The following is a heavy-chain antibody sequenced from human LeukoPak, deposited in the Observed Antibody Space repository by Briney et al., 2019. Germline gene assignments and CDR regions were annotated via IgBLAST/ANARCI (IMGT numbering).Heavy chain of an antibody. CDR1: GGSISSDNYY. J-gene: IGHJ6*03. CDR2: TYYSGST. CDR3: ARVRTAAPTYYYYMDV. D-gene: IGHD2-2*01. V-gene: IGHV4-30-4*08. Sequence: TLSLTCTVSGGSISSDNYYWSWIRQPPGKGLEWIGYTYYSGSTYYNPSLKSRVTISVDTSKSQFSLKLSSVTAADAAVYYCARVRTAAPTYYYYMDVWGKGTTVAVSS.